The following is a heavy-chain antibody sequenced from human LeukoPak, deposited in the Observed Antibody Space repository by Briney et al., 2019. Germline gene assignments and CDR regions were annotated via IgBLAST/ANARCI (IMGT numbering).Heavy chain of an antibody. CDR3: ARFEASSGWVYYGMDV. J-gene: IGHJ6*02. CDR2: ISSSGSTI. CDR1: GFTFSDYY. Sequence: PGGSLRLSCAASGFTFSDYYMSWIRPAPGEGLEWVSYISSSGSTIYYADPVKGGFTISRDNAKNSLYLQMNSLRAEDTAVYYCARFEASSGWVYYGMDVWGQGTTVTVSS. D-gene: IGHD6-19*01. V-gene: IGHV3-11*01.